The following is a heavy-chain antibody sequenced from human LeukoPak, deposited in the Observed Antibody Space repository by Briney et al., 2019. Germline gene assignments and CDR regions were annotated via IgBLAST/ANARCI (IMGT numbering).Heavy chain of an antibody. Sequence: GSLRLSCAASGFTFNDAWMSWIRQPPGKGLEWIGEINHSGSTNYNPSLKSRVTISVDTSKNQFSLKLSSVTAADTAVYYCASKRITMIVVANPVFDYWGQGTLVTVSS. D-gene: IGHD3-22*01. CDR2: INHSGST. J-gene: IGHJ4*02. CDR3: ASKRITMIVVANPVFDY. CDR1: GFTFNDAW. V-gene: IGHV4-34*01.